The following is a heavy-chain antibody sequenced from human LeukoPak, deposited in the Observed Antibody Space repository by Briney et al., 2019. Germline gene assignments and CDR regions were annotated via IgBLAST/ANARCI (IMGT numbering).Heavy chain of an antibody. CDR3: ARGGNDFWSGYLIPLDY. D-gene: IGHD3-3*01. Sequence: SETLSLTCTVSGGSISSYYWSWIRQPPGKGLEWIGYIYYSGSTNYNPSLKSRVTISVDTSKNQFSLKLSSVTAADTAVYYCARGGNDFWSGYLIPLDYWGQGTLVTVSS. CDR1: GGSISSYY. CDR2: IYYSGST. V-gene: IGHV4-59*01. J-gene: IGHJ4*02.